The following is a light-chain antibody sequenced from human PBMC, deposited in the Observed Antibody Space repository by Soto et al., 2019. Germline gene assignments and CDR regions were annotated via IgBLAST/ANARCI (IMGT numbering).Light chain of an antibody. CDR1: QGISNW. V-gene: IGKV1-12*02. J-gene: IGKJ1*01. Sequence: DIQLTQSPSSVSASVGDRVTVTCRASQGISNWLAWYQQKPGKAPKLLISAASNLQSGVPSRFSGSGSGTDFTLIISSLQPEYFATYYCQQADSFPWTFGQGTKVEIK. CDR3: QQADSFPWT. CDR2: AAS.